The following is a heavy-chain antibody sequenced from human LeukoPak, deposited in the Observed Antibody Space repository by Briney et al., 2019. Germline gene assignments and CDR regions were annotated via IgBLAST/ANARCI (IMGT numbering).Heavy chain of an antibody. D-gene: IGHD3-10*01. V-gene: IGHV4-59*11. CDR1: GGSFTTHY. CDR2: ISYIGST. J-gene: IGHJ3*01. CDR3: ASDSISINAFDA. Sequence: SETLSLTCTVSGGSFTTHYWSWIRQPPGKGLEWIGYISYIGSTNYNPSLKSRVTISIDTSKNEVSLMLSSVTAADTAVYYCASDSISINAFDAWGQGTMVTVSS.